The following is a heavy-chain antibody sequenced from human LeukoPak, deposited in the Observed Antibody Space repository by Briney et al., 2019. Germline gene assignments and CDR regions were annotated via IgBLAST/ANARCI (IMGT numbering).Heavy chain of an antibody. Sequence: SETLSLTCTVSGGSISSSSYYWGWIRQPPGKGLEWIGSIYYSGSTYYNPSLKSRVTISVDTSKNQFSLKLSSVTAADTAVYYCARGYFAYYYGSGSYPFDYWGQGTLVTVSS. CDR1: GGSISSSSYY. D-gene: IGHD3-10*01. V-gene: IGHV4-39*07. J-gene: IGHJ4*02. CDR2: IYYSGST. CDR3: ARGYFAYYYGSGSYPFDY.